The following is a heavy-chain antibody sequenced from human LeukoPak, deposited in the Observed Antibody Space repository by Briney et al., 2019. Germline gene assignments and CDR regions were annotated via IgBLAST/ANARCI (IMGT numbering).Heavy chain of an antibody. D-gene: IGHD4-23*01. J-gene: IGHJ5*02. CDR1: GYTISSGYY. V-gene: IGHV4-38-2*02. CDR2: IYHSGST. CDR3: ARGLGYGLTTVVRAPLEWFDP. Sequence: SETLSLTCTVSGYTISSGYYWGWIREPPGEWLGGIGSIYHSGSTYYNPSLKSRVTISVDTSKNQFSLKLNSVTAADTAVYYCARGLGYGLTTVVRAPLEWFDPWGQGTLVTVSS.